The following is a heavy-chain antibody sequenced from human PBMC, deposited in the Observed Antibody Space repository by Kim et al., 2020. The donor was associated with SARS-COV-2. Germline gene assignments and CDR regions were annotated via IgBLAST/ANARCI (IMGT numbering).Heavy chain of an antibody. Sequence: ASVKVSCKVSGYTLTELSMHWVRQAPGKGLEWMGGFDPEDGETIYAQKFQGRVTMTEDTSTDTAYMELSSLRSEDTAVYYCATDKRSSSSAYYYYGMDVWGQGTTVTVSS. CDR1: GYTLTELS. CDR2: FDPEDGET. J-gene: IGHJ6*02. V-gene: IGHV1-24*01. D-gene: IGHD6-6*01. CDR3: ATDKRSSSSAYYYYGMDV.